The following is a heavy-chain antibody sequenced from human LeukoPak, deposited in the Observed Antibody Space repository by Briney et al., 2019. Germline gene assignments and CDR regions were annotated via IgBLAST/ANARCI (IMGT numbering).Heavy chain of an antibody. V-gene: IGHV3-33*01. D-gene: IGHD3-22*01. Sequence: GGSLRLSCAASGFTFSSYGMHWVRQAPGKGLEWVAVIWYDGSNKYHADSVKGRFTISRDNSKNKSYLQMNSLRAEDTAVYYCARAAYDSSGYLTLWGQGTLVTVSS. J-gene: IGHJ4*02. CDR2: IWYDGSNK. CDR1: GFTFSSYG. CDR3: ARAAYDSSGYLTL.